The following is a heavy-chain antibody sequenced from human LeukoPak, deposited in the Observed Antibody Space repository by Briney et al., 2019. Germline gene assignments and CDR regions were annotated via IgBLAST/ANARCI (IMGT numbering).Heavy chain of an antibody. D-gene: IGHD5-18*01. V-gene: IGHV1-46*01. CDR3: ARRRGYSYGYPTYYYYYYMDV. J-gene: IGHJ6*03. Sequence: ASVEVSCKASGYTFTSYYMHWVRQAPGQGLEWMGIINPSGGSTSYAQKFQGRVTMTRDMSTSTVYMELSSLRSDDTAVYYCARRRGYSYGYPTYYYYYYMDVWGKGTTVTVSS. CDR2: INPSGGST. CDR1: GYTFTSYY.